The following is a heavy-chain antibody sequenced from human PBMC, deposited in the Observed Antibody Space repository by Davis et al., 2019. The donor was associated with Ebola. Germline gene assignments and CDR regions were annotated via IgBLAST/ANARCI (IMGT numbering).Heavy chain of an antibody. CDR2: RYYDGSS. D-gene: IGHD4-17*01. V-gene: IGHV4-59*01. Sequence: SETLSLTCTVSGGSIRNYYWSWIRQVPGKGLEWIGYRYYDGSSNHNPSLHGRVTVSIDTSKNQFTLELTSVTSADTALYYCARVLGNGDLLLDYWGQGTLVTVSS. CDR3: ARVLGNGDLLLDY. J-gene: IGHJ4*02. CDR1: GGSIRNYY.